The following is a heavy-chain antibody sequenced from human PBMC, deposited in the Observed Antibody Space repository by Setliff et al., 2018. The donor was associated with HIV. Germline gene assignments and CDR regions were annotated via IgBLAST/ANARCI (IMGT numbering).Heavy chain of an antibody. J-gene: IGHJ3*02. CDR1: GFTFRTYG. V-gene: IGHV3-23*01. D-gene: IGHD3-16*02. Sequence: GSLRLSCVVSGFTFRTYGMSWVRQAPGKGLEWVSGISGSGATTFYADSAKGRCTISRDNSKNTLHLQLNSLRAEDTAVYYCAKVFWGSYPTPDAFDIWGQGTMVTVS. CDR2: ISGSGATT. CDR3: AKVFWGSYPTPDAFDI.